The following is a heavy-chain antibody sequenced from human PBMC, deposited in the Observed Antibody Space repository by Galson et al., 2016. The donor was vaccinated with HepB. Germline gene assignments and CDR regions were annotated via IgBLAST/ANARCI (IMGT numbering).Heavy chain of an antibody. V-gene: IGHV1-18*01. CDR3: ARARLDIVVVVGDFDY. D-gene: IGHD2-15*01. CDR1: GYIFMSYG. CDR2: ISAYKGNT. Sequence: SVKVSCKASGYIFMSYGITWVRQAPGQGLEWMGRISAYKGNTNYAQKFQGRVTLTTDTSTSTAYMELRSLRSDDTAVYYCARARLDIVVVVGDFDYWGQGTLVTVSS. J-gene: IGHJ4*02.